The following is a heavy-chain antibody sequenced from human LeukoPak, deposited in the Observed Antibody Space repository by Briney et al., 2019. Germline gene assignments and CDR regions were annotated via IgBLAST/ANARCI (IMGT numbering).Heavy chain of an antibody. CDR3: ARDDNPSLWGGWFDP. V-gene: IGHV3-48*04. CDR2: ISSSGSTI. J-gene: IGHJ5*02. D-gene: IGHD3-16*01. Sequence: QAGGSLRLSCAASGFTFSSYSMNWVRQAPGKGLEWVSYISSSGSTIYYADSVKGRFTISRDNAKNSLYLQMNSPRAEDTAVYYCARDDNPSLWGGWFDPWGQGTLVTVSS. CDR1: GFTFSSYS.